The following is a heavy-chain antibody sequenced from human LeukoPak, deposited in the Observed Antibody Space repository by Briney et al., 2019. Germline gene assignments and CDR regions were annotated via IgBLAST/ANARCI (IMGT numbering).Heavy chain of an antibody. CDR3: ARESSSGYYYPLGY. Sequence: ASVKVSCKASGYTFTSYYMHWVRQAPGPGLEGMGIINPSGGSTSYAQKFQGRVTMTRDTSTSTVYMELSSLRSEDTAVYSCARESSSGYYYPLGYWGQGTLVTVSS. CDR2: INPSGGST. J-gene: IGHJ4*02. V-gene: IGHV1-46*01. CDR1: GYTFTSYY. D-gene: IGHD3-22*01.